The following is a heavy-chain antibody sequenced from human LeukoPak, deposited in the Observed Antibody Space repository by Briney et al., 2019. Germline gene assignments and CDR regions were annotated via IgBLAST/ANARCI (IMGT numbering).Heavy chain of an antibody. CDR1: GFTFSSYW. CDR3: ARDLIEYYYGSGSYYPAPYFDY. Sequence: GGSLRLSCAASGFTFSSYWMSWVRQAPGKGLEWVANIKQDGSEKYYVDSVKGRFTISRDNAKNSLYLQMNSLRAEDTAVYYCARDLIEYYYGSGSYYPAPYFDYWGQGTLVTVSS. D-gene: IGHD3-10*01. J-gene: IGHJ4*02. V-gene: IGHV3-7*01. CDR2: IKQDGSEK.